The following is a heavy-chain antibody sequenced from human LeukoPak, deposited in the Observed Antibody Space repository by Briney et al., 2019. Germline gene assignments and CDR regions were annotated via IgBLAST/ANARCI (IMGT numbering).Heavy chain of an antibody. V-gene: IGHV4-59*08. CDR3: ARRSCSGGRCYYAY. J-gene: IGHJ4*02. CDR2: IYYSGSTT. Sequence: SETLSLTCTVSGGSISSYYWSWVRQPPGKGLEWIGYIYYSGSTTNYNPSLRGRVTISVDTSKNQFSLKLSSVTAADTAVYYCARRSCSGGRCYYAYWGQGTLVTVSS. D-gene: IGHD2-15*01. CDR1: GGSISSYY.